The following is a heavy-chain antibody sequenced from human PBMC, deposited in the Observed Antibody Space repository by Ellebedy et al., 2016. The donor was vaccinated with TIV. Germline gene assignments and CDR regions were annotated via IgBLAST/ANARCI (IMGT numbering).Heavy chain of an antibody. J-gene: IGHJ4*02. CDR1: GGSFTSDY. V-gene: IGHV4-59*12. D-gene: IGHD5-18*01. Sequence: MPGGSLRLSCTVSGGSFTSDYWSWIRQPPGKGLEWLGYIYYSGSTNYNPSLKSRVTVSVDTSKNQFSLKLSSVTAADAAVYYCARCPGDTAMVTCYFDYWGQGTLVTVSS. CDR3: ARCPGDTAMVTCYFDY. CDR2: IYYSGST.